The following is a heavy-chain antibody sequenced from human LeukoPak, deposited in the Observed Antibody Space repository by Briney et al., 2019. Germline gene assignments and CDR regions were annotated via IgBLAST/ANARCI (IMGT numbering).Heavy chain of an antibody. Sequence: ASVKVSCKASGYTFTGYYMHWERQAPGQGLEWMGWINPNSGGTNYAQKFQGRVTMTRDTSISTAYMELSRLRSDDTAVYYCARGYCSGGSCYYYFDYWGQGTLVTVSS. CDR1: GYTFTGYY. D-gene: IGHD2-15*01. CDR2: INPNSGGT. CDR3: ARGYCSGGSCYYYFDY. V-gene: IGHV1-2*02. J-gene: IGHJ4*02.